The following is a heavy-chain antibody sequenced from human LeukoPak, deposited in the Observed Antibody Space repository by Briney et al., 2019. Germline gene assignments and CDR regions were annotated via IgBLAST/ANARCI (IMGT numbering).Heavy chain of an antibody. J-gene: IGHJ4*02. D-gene: IGHD3-22*01. CDR1: GGSISSYY. Sequence: SETLSLTCTVSGGSISSYYWSWIRQPPGKGLEWIGYIYYSGSTNYNPSLKSRVTISVDTSKNQFSLKLSSVTAADTAVYYCASNYYDSSGYYYSDYWDQGTLVTVSS. V-gene: IGHV4-59*01. CDR2: IYYSGST. CDR3: ASNYYDSSGYYYSDY.